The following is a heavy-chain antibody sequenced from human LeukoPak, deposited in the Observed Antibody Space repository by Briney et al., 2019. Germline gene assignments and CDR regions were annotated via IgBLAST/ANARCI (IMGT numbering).Heavy chain of an antibody. V-gene: IGHV1-69*05. CDR2: IIPIFGTA. CDR3: ARHPDGYNYHFDY. CDR1: GGTFSSYA. D-gene: IGHD5-24*01. J-gene: IGHJ4*02. Sequence: GASVKVSCKASGGTFSSYAISWVRQAPGQGLEWMGGIIPIFGTANYAQKFQGRVTITTDESTSTAYMELSSLRSEDTAVYYCARHPDGYNYHFDYWGQGTLVTVSS.